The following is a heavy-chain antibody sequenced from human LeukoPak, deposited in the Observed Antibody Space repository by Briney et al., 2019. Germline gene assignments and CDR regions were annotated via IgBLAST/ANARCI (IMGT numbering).Heavy chain of an antibody. CDR1: GFIFSSSW. V-gene: IGHV3-74*03. CDR2: INGDGTTT. CDR3: GRWNYGMDV. Sequence: GGSLRLSCAASGFIFSSSWMHWVRQVPGKGLVWVSYINGDGTTTTYADSVKGRFTISRDNAKNTVYLQMNSLRGEDSAVYYCGRWNYGMDVWGQGTTVTVSS. J-gene: IGHJ6*02.